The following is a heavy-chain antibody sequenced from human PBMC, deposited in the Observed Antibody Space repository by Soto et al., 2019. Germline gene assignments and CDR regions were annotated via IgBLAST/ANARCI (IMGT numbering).Heavy chain of an antibody. V-gene: IGHV4-59*01. J-gene: IGHJ4*02. Sequence: SETLSLTCTVSGGSIRSYYWSWIRQPPGKRLERIRYIYYSGSTNYNPSLKSRVTISVDTSKNQFSLKLSSVTAADTAVYYCARVVVLMVYVTRTPNNFDYRGQGSLVTVSS. CDR2: IYYSGST. CDR1: GGSIRSYY. CDR3: ARVVVLMVYVTRTPNNFDY. D-gene: IGHD2-8*01.